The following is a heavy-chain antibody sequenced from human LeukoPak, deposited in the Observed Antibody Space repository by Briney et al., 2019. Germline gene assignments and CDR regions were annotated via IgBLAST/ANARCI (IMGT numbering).Heavy chain of an antibody. Sequence: GGSLRLSWAASGXTASNKYMNWVRQAPGKGLEWVSIIYNDGSTYYADSVKGRFTISRDNSKNTLYLQMNSLRAEDTAVYYCASPSSGQSFDIWGQGTLVTVSS. V-gene: IGHV3-53*01. CDR3: ASPSSGQSFDI. CDR2: IYNDGST. CDR1: GXTASNKY. J-gene: IGHJ3*02. D-gene: IGHD3-22*01.